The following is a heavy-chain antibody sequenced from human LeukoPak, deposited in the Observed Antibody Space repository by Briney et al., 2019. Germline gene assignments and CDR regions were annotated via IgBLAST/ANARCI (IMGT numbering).Heavy chain of an antibody. J-gene: IGHJ4*02. Sequence: ASVKVSCKVSGYTLTELSMHWVRQAPGKGLEWMGGFDPEDGETIYAQKFQGRVTMTEDTSTDTAYMELSSLRSEDTAVYYCATASHTTGTTTDYFDYWGLGTLVTVSS. D-gene: IGHD1-1*01. V-gene: IGHV1-24*01. CDR1: GYTLTELS. CDR3: ATASHTTGTTTDYFDY. CDR2: FDPEDGET.